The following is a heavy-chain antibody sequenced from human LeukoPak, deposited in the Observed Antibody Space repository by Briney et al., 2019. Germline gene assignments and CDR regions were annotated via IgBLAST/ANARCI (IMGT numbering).Heavy chain of an antibody. Sequence: GGTLRLSCAASGFTFSSYGMNWVRQAPGKGLEWGSGISPSGGGTYYADSVKGRFTIPRDDSKNTLSLQMNSLRVEGTAVYYCAQDLAWGAFDHWGQGTLVTVSS. CDR3: AQDLAWGAFDH. J-gene: IGHJ4*02. V-gene: IGHV3-23*01. CDR2: ISPSGGGT. CDR1: GFTFSSYG. D-gene: IGHD7-27*01.